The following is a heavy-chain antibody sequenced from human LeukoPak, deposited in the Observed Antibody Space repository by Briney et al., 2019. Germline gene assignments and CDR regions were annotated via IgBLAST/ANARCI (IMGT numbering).Heavy chain of an antibody. D-gene: IGHD3-9*01. Sequence: ASLKLSCTASGYTFTSHAMSWVRQAAGRGLEWMGWISAYTGNTDLAQTFQGRITMTTDTSTSTAYMELRSLRSDDTAIYYCARDGIQGVVLTERRKSYYYYMDVWGKGTTVTVSS. V-gene: IGHV1-18*01. CDR2: ISAYTGNT. CDR3: ARDGIQGVVLTERRKSYYYYMDV. J-gene: IGHJ6*03. CDR1: GYTFTSHA.